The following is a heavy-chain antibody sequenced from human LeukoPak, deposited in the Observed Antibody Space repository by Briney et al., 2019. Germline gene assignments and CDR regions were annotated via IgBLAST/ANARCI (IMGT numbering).Heavy chain of an antibody. V-gene: IGHV3-30*02. CDR1: GFTFSSYG. J-gene: IGHJ4*02. D-gene: IGHD6-6*01. CDR3: AKEPIAARTPLYYFDY. Sequence: PGGSLRLSCAASGFTFSSYGMHWVRQAPGKGLEWVAFIRYDGSNKYYADSVKGRFTISRDNSKNTLYLQMNSLRAEDTAVYYCAKEPIAARTPLYYFDYWGQGTLVTVSS. CDR2: IRYDGSNK.